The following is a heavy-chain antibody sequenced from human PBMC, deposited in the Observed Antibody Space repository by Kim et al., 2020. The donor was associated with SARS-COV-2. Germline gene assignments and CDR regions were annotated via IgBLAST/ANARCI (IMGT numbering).Heavy chain of an antibody. Sequence: GGSLRLSCAASGFTFSNAWMSWVRQAPGKGLEWVGRIKSKTDGGTTDYAAPVKGRFTISRDDSKNTLYLQMNSLKTEDTAVYYCTTDVSLNEVATITEYYFDYWGQGTLVTVSS. CDR1: GFTFSNAW. CDR3: TTDVSLNEVATITEYYFDY. CDR2: IKSKTDGGTT. J-gene: IGHJ4*02. D-gene: IGHD5-12*01. V-gene: IGHV3-15*01.